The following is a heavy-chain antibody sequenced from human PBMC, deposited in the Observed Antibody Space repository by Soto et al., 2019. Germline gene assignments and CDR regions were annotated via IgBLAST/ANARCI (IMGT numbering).Heavy chain of an antibody. V-gene: IGHV1-69*12. CDR3: ARGRAPYSALDA. J-gene: IGHJ6*02. CDR1: GGTLSNST. CDR2: IIPFFLKT. Sequence: QDHLVQSGAEVRKPGSSVKVSCKASGGTLSNSTINWVRQAPGQGLEWMGGIIPFFLKTHYPENFQGRVTIIADESTRTVYMELSSLRSEDTAVYYCARGRAPYSALDAWGQGTTVTVSS.